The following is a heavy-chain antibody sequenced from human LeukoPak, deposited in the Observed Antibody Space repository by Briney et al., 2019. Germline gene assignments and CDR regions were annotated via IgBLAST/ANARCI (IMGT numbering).Heavy chain of an antibody. Sequence: SETLSLTCTVSGGSISSSSYYWGWIRQPPGKGLEWIGSIYYSGSTYYNPSLKSRVTISVDTSKNQFSLKLSSVTAADTAVYYCARFYYDSSGNYSPDAFDIWGQGTTVTVSS. D-gene: IGHD3-22*01. CDR2: IYYSGST. J-gene: IGHJ3*02. CDR1: GGSISSSSYY. CDR3: ARFYYDSSGNYSPDAFDI. V-gene: IGHV4-39*07.